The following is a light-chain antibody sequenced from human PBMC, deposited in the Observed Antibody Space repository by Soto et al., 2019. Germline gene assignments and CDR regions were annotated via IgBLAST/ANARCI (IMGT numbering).Light chain of an antibody. J-gene: IGKJ4*01. Sequence: EIVLTQSPGTLSLSPGERATLSCRASQSVSSSYLAWYQRKPGQAPRLLIYGASSRATGIPDRFSGSGSGTDFTLTISRLEPEDVAVYYCQQYGSSPLTFGGGTKVEIK. V-gene: IGKV3-20*01. CDR2: GAS. CDR3: QQYGSSPLT. CDR1: QSVSSSY.